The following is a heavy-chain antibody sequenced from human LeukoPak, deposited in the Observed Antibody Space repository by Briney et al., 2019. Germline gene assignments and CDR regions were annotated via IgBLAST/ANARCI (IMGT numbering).Heavy chain of an antibody. CDR3: ARDPGVGGATAFDI. CDR1: GYTFTSYG. J-gene: IGHJ3*02. CDR2: INPSGGST. D-gene: IGHD1-26*01. Sequence: ASVKVSCKASGYTFTSYGISWVRQAPGQGLEWMGIINPSGGSTSYAQKFQGRVTMTRDTSTSTVYMELSSLRSEDTAVYYCARDPGVGGATAFDIWGQGTMVTVSS. V-gene: IGHV1-46*01.